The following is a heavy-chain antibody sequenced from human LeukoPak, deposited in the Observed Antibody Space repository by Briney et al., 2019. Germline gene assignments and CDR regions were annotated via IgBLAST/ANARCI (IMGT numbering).Heavy chain of an antibody. D-gene: IGHD2-2*01. V-gene: IGHV3-23*01. CDR1: RFTFSTYA. Sequence: GGSLRLSCTASRFTFSTYAMSWVRQAPGEGLEWVSGISGTGGNTYYTDSVKGRLTISRDNSKNTVHLQMSSLRAEDTALYYCVKDRCDRTTCPEVWGQGTLVTVSS. J-gene: IGHJ4*02. CDR2: ISGTGGNT. CDR3: VKDRCDRTTCPEV.